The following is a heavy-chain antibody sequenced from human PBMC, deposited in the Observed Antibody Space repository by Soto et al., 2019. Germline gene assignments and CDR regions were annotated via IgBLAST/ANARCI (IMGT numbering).Heavy chain of an antibody. D-gene: IGHD3-22*01. Sequence: ASETLSLTCAVYGGSFSGYYWSWIRQPPGKGLEWIGEINHSGSTNYNPSLKGRVTISVDTSKNQFSLKLSSVTAADTAVYYCARGSTYYYDSSGYYVGEEYYGMDVWGQGTTVT. J-gene: IGHJ6*02. CDR3: ARGSTYYYDSSGYYVGEEYYGMDV. V-gene: IGHV4-34*01. CDR1: GGSFSGYY. CDR2: INHSGST.